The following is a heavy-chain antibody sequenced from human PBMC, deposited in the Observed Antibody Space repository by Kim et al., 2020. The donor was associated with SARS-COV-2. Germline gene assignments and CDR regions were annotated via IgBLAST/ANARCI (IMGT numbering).Heavy chain of an antibody. V-gene: IGHV3-30*02. J-gene: IGHJ4*02. CDR3: AKDSPVEGYFDY. D-gene: IGHD6-19*01. Sequence: YYADSVKGRFTISRDNSKNTLYLQMNSLRAEDTAVYYCAKDSPVEGYFDYWGQGTLVTVSS.